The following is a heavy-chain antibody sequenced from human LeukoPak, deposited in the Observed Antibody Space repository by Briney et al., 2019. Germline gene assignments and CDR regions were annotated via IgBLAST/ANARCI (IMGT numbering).Heavy chain of an antibody. Sequence: PSETLSLTCTVSGGSISSYYWSWIRQPAGKGLEWIGRIYTSGSTNYNPSLKSRVTISVDTSKNQFSLKLSSVTAADTAVYYCARGPLYSPDYGDYVYFDLWGRGTLVTVSS. V-gene: IGHV4-4*07. CDR1: GGSISSYY. CDR2: IYTSGST. J-gene: IGHJ2*01. CDR3: ARGPLYSPDYGDYVYFDL. D-gene: IGHD4-17*01.